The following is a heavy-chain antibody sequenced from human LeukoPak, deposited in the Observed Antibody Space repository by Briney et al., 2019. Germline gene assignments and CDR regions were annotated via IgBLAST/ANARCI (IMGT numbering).Heavy chain of an antibody. V-gene: IGHV5-51*01. D-gene: IGHD1-1*01. CDR1: GYSFTSYW. J-gene: IGHJ5*02. CDR3: ARRGYNWNDGSGHNWFDP. CDR2: IYPGDSDT. Sequence: GESLKISCKGSGYSFTSYWIGWVRQMPGKGLEWMGIIYPGDSDTRYSPSFQGQVTISADKSISTAYLQWSSLKASDTAMYYCARRGYNWNDGSGHNWFDPWGQGTLVTVSS.